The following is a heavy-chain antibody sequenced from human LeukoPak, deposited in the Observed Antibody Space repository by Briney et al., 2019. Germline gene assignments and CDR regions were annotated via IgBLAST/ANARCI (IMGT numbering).Heavy chain of an antibody. J-gene: IGHJ5*02. D-gene: IGHD2-2*01. CDR1: GYTFTGYY. CDR3: TTPVVYCSSTSCYDWFDP. Sequence: ASVKVSCKASGYTFTGYYMHWVRQAPGQGLEWMGWINPNSGGTNYAQKFQGRVTMTRDTSISTAYMELSRLRSDDTAVYYCTTPVVYCSSTSCYDWFDPWGHGTLVTVSS. V-gene: IGHV1-2*02. CDR2: INPNSGGT.